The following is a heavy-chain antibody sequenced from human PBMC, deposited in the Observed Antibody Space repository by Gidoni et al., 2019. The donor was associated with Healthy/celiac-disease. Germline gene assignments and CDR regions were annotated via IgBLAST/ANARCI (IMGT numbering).Heavy chain of an antibody. J-gene: IGHJ4*02. CDR3: ARLDHYYGSGSHWGSFDY. Sequence: EVQLAQSGAEVTKPGASLRILCKRSGYSFNSYWIGWVRQMPGKGLEWVGIIYPGDSDTRYSPSVQGQVAISADKSISTAYLQWSSLKASDTAMYYCARLDHYYGSGSHWGSFDYWGQGTLVTVSS. V-gene: IGHV5-51*01. CDR1: GYSFNSYW. D-gene: IGHD3-10*01. CDR2: IYPGDSDT.